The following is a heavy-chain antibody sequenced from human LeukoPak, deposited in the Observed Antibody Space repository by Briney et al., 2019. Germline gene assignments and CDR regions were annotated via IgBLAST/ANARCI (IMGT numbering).Heavy chain of an antibody. CDR1: GYTFSSHG. CDR2: INTNTGNP. Sequence: ASVKVSCKASGYTFSSHGMNWVRQAPGQGLEWMGWINTNTGNPRYAQGLTGRFVFSLDTSVSTAYLQISSLKAEDTAVYYCARETLYDILTGYYSGEALFDYWGQGTLVTVSS. D-gene: IGHD3-9*01. CDR3: ARETLYDILTGYYSGEALFDY. J-gene: IGHJ4*02. V-gene: IGHV7-4-1*02.